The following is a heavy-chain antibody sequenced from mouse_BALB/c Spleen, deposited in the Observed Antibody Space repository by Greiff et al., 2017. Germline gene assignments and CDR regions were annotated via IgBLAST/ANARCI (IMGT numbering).Heavy chain of an antibody. CDR1: GFSLTSYG. CDR2: IWAGGST. CDR3: ARERDYAWFAY. Sequence: QVQLQQSGPGLVAPSQSLSITCIVSGFSLTSYGVHWVRQPPGKGLEWLGVIWAGGSTNYNSALMSRLSIRKDNSKSQVFLKMNSLQTDDTSMYYCARERDYAWFAYWGQGTLVTVAA. V-gene: IGHV2-9*02. J-gene: IGHJ3*01. D-gene: IGHD2-4*01.